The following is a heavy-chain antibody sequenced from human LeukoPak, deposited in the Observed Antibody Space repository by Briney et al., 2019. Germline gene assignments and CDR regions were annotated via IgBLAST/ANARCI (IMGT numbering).Heavy chain of an antibody. D-gene: IGHD4-23*01. Sequence: PGGSLRLSCAASGFSFRSYWMHWVRQAPGKGLVWVSGINGDGNRITYAGSAKGRFTISRDDAKNTLYLQMNSLRAEDTAVYYCAVGYGGDFGTFWGPGTLVTVSS. V-gene: IGHV3-74*01. CDR1: GFSFRSYW. CDR3: AVGYGGDFGTF. CDR2: INGDGNRI. J-gene: IGHJ4*02.